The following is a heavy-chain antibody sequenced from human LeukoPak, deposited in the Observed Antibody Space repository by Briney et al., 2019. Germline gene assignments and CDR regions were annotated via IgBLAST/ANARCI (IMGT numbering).Heavy chain of an antibody. V-gene: IGHV3-7*01. CDR3: ARDDLNY. CDR2: IKPGGSEK. Sequence: GGSRLLSCAASGFTFSDYWMSGVRPAPGKGLEGGATIKPGGSEKFYVDSVKGRFTISRDNAENSLSLQMNGLRAEDTAMYFCARDDLNYWGQGTLVTVSS. CDR1: GFTFSDYW. J-gene: IGHJ4*02.